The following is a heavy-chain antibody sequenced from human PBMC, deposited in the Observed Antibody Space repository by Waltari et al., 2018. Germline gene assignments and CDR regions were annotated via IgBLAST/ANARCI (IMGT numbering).Heavy chain of an antibody. CDR2: ISYDGSNK. Sequence: QVQLVESGGGVVQPGRSLRLSCAASGFTFSSYAMHWVRQAPGKGLEWVAVISYDGSNKYYADSVKGRFTISRDNSKNTLYLQMNSLRAEDTAVYYSARDQYYYYYMDVWGKGTTVTVSS. CDR1: GFTFSSYA. CDR3: ARDQYYYYYMDV. V-gene: IGHV3-30-3*01. J-gene: IGHJ6*03.